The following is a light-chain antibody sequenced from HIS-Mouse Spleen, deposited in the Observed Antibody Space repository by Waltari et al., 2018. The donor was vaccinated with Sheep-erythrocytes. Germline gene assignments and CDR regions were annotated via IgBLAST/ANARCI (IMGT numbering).Light chain of an antibody. V-gene: IGKV1-12*01. CDR1: QGISSW. Sequence: DIHMTQIQSPSSVSASVGDIVTITCRASQGISSWLGWYQQKPGKAPKLLIYAASSLQSGGPSRCSGSGYGTDFTLTISSLQPEDFATYYCQQANSFPPTFGQGTKVEIK. J-gene: IGKJ1*01. CDR2: AAS. CDR3: QQANSFPPT.